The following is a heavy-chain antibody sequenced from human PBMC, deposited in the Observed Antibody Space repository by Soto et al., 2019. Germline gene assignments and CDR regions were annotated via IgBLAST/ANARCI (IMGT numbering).Heavy chain of an antibody. Sequence: GASVKVSCKASGGTFSIYAISWVRQAPGQGLEWMGGIIPIFGTANYAQKFQGRVTTTADESTSTAYMELSSLRSEDTAVYYCARDPTGALSGYDRGYFDYWGQGTLVTVSS. D-gene: IGHD5-12*01. CDR2: IIPIFGTA. CDR3: ARDPTGALSGYDRGYFDY. V-gene: IGHV1-69*13. J-gene: IGHJ4*02. CDR1: GGTFSIYA.